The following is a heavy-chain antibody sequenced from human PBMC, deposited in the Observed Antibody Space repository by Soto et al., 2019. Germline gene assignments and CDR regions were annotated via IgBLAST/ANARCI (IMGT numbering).Heavy chain of an antibody. CDR2: ISGSGGRT. CDR3: AKELMLSDIVVVAAALNY. V-gene: IGHV3-23*01. CDR1: GFSFSSHA. Sequence: PGGSLRLSCSASGFSFSSHAMSWVRQAPGKGLEWVSVISGSGGRTYYADSVKGRFTISRDNSKNTLYLQMNSLRAEDTAVYYCAKELMLSDIVVVAAALNYWGQGT. D-gene: IGHD2-2*01. J-gene: IGHJ4*02.